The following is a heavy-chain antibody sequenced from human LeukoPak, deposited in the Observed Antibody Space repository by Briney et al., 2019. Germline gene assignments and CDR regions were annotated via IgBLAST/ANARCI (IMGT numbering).Heavy chain of an antibody. D-gene: IGHD2-15*01. J-gene: IGHJ3*02. CDR1: GGTFSSYA. CDR2: IIPIFGTA. Sequence: GASVKVFCKASGGTFSSYAISWVRQAPGQGLEWMGGIIPIFGTANYAQKFQGRVTITTDESTSTAYMELSSLRSEDTAVYYCAREGGVAATRDAFDIWGQGTMVTVSS. CDR3: AREGGVAATRDAFDI. V-gene: IGHV1-69*05.